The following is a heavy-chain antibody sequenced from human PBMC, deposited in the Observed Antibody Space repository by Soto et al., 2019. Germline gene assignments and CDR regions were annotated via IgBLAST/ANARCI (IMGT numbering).Heavy chain of an antibody. J-gene: IGHJ6*02. D-gene: IGHD2-15*01. CDR1: GGTFSSYA. V-gene: IGHV1-69*01. CDR3: ARGLSKGYCSGGSCYPYYYYGMDV. CDR2: IISIFGTA. Sequence: QVQLVQSGAEVKKPGSSVKVSCKASGGTFSSYAISWVRQAPGQGLEWMGGIISIFGTANYAQKFQGRVTITADESTSTAYMELSSLRSEDTAVYYCARGLSKGYCSGGSCYPYYYYGMDVWGQGPTVTVSS.